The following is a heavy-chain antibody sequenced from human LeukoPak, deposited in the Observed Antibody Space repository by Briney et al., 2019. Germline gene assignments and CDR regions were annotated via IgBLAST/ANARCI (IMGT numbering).Heavy chain of an antibody. Sequence: GGSLRLSCAASGFTFSSYSMNWVRQAPGKGLEWVAVISYDGSNKYYADSVKGRFTISRDNSKSTLYLQMNSLRAEDTAVYYCARDIMVRGVIYYYYYYGMDVWGQGTTVTVSS. D-gene: IGHD3-10*01. V-gene: IGHV3-30*03. CDR3: ARDIMVRGVIYYYYYYGMDV. CDR2: ISYDGSNK. CDR1: GFTFSSYS. J-gene: IGHJ6*02.